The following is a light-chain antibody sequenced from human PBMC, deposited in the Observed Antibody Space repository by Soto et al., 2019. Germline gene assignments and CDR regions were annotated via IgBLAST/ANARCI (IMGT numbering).Light chain of an antibody. Sequence: IQLTQSPSSLSASVGDRVTITCRASQGISSYLAWYQQKPGKAPELLIYTASSLQGGVPSRFSGSASGTDFTLTISSLQPGDFATYFCQQSYSTPWTFGQGTRVDI. CDR1: QGISSY. V-gene: IGKV1-39*01. CDR2: TAS. CDR3: QQSYSTPWT. J-gene: IGKJ1*01.